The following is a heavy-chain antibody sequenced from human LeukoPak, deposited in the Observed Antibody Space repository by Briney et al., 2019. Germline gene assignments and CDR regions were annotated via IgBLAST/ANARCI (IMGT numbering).Heavy chain of an antibody. J-gene: IGHJ4*02. D-gene: IGHD3-22*01. CDR3: ARNLYDSSGSMGIYTFDY. Sequence: SETLSLTCTVSGGSISSYYWSWIRQPPGKGLEWIGYIYYSGSTNCNPSHKSRVTISVDTSKNQFSLKLNSVTAADTAVYYCARNLYDSSGSMGIYTFDYWGQGTLVIVSS. CDR2: IYYSGST. CDR1: GGSISSYY. V-gene: IGHV4-59*01.